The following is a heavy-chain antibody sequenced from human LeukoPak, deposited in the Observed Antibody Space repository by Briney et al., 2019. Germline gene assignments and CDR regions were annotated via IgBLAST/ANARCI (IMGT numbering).Heavy chain of an antibody. V-gene: IGHV3-23*01. Sequence: GGSLRLSCAASGFTFRSYAMSWVRQAPGKGLEWVSAISGSGGSTYYADSVKGRFTISRDNSKNTLYLQMNSLRAEDTAVYYCAKDRELLWFGELSYYFDYWGQGTLVTVSS. CDR2: ISGSGGST. CDR1: GFTFRSYA. CDR3: AKDRELLWFGELSYYFDY. J-gene: IGHJ4*02. D-gene: IGHD3-10*01.